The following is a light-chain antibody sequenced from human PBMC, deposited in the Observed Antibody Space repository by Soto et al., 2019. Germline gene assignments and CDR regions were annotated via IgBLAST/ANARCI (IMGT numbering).Light chain of an antibody. J-gene: IGKJ1*01. CDR3: HQCDSSPWT. CDR1: QSLSSNY. Sequence: EIVLTQSPGTLSLSPGERATLSCRASQSLSSNYLAWYQQKPGQAPRLLIYCASSRATGIPDRFSGSGSGTDFTLTISRLEPEDFAVFYCHQCDSSPWTFGQGTKVEIK. CDR2: CAS. V-gene: IGKV3-20*01.